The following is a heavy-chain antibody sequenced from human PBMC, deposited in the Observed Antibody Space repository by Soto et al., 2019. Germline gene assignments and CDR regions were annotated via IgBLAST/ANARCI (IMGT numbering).Heavy chain of an antibody. CDR2: INHSGST. Sequence: SETLSLTCAVYGGSFSGYYWSWIRHPPGKGLEWIGEINHSGSTNYNPYLKSRVTISVDTSKNQFSLKLSSVTAADTAVYYCSRVRVPVMTTVNTRYYYYIDVRAKRTTVTVSS. V-gene: IGHV4-34*01. D-gene: IGHD4-4*01. CDR1: GGSFSGYY. CDR3: SRVRVPVMTTVNTRYYYYIDV. J-gene: IGHJ6*03.